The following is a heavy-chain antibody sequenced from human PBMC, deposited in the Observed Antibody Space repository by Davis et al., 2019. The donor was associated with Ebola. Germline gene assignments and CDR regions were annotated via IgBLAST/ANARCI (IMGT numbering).Heavy chain of an antibody. CDR2: ISGSGRTT. J-gene: IGHJ4*02. CDR1: GFTFSSYS. V-gene: IGHV3-23*01. D-gene: IGHD4-11*01. Sequence: LSLTCAASGFTFSSYSMNWVRQAPGKGLEWVTTISGSGRTTSFIDSVKGRFTISRDKSKKMVYLEMNNLRAEDTATYFCAKARAMGTTTYFDSWGQGTLVTVSS. CDR3: AKARAMGTTTYFDS.